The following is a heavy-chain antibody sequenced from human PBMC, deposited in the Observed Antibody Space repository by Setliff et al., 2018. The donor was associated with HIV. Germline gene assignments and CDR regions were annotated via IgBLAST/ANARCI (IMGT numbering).Heavy chain of an antibody. CDR1: GFTFSSYA. D-gene: IGHD4-17*01. V-gene: IGHV3-64D*09. J-gene: IGHJ6*03. Sequence: PGGSLRLSCSASGFTFSSYAMHWVRQAPGKGLEYVSAISSNGGSTYYADSVKGRFTISRDNSKNTLYLQMSSLRAEDTAVDYCVKARVDGDYFYYSCMDVWGKGTTVTVSS. CDR2: ISSNGGST. CDR3: VKARVDGDYFYYSCMDV.